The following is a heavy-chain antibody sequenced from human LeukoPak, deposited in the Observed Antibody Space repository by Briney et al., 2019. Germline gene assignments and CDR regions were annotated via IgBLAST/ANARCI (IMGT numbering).Heavy chain of an antibody. CDR3: AAGYSSGWYVRYFDY. V-gene: IGHV3-23*01. D-gene: IGHD6-19*01. J-gene: IGHJ4*02. CDR1: GFTLSNYA. Sequence: GGSLRLSCAASGFTLSNYAMSWVRQAPGKGLEWVSSISGSGGSTYEAENVKGRFTISSDNSKNTLYLQMNSLRDEDTATYHCAAGYSSGWYVRYFDYWGQGTLVTVSS. CDR2: ISGSGGST.